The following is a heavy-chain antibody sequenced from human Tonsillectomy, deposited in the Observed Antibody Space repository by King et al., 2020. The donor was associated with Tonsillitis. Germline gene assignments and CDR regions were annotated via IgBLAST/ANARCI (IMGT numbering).Heavy chain of an antibody. CDR2: ISSTGSYI. V-gene: IGHV3-21*01. J-gene: IGHJ4*02. CDR3: ARDVDYGGNPD. Sequence: VQLVESGGGLVKPGGSLRLSCAASGFTFSIYSMNWVRQAPGKGLEWVSSISSTGSYIYYADSLKGRFTISRDNAKNSLYLQMNSLRAEDTAVYYCARDVDYGGNPDWGQGTLVTVSS. CDR1: GFTFSIYS. D-gene: IGHD4-23*01.